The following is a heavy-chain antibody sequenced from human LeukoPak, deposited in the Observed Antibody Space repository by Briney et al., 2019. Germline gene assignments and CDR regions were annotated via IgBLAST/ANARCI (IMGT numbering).Heavy chain of an antibody. Sequence: SVKVSCRASGYTLASYDINWVRQATGQGREWMGWMNPNSGTTGYAQKFQDRITLTRDTSISTAYMELSSLTSDDTAVYYCARDYGGNSGWFDPWGQGTLVTVSS. J-gene: IGHJ5*02. CDR3: ARDYGGNSGWFDP. V-gene: IGHV1-8*01. D-gene: IGHD4-23*01. CDR2: MNPNSGTT. CDR1: GYTLASYD.